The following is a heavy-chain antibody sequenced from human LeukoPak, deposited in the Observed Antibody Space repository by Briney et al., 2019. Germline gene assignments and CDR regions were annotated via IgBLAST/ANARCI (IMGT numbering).Heavy chain of an antibody. CDR1: GFTFSSYG. Sequence: GRSLRLSCAASGFTFSSYGMHWVRQAPGKGLEWVAVISYDGSNKYYADSVKGRFTISRDNSKNTLYLQMNSLRAEDTAVYYCAKDRAVTGDYWGQGTLVTVSS. CDR3: AKDRAVTGDY. D-gene: IGHD2-21*02. CDR2: ISYDGSNK. J-gene: IGHJ4*02. V-gene: IGHV3-30*18.